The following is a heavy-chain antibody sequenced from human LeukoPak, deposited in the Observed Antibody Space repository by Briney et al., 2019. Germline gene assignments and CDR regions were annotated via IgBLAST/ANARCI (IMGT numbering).Heavy chain of an antibody. V-gene: IGHV4-31*03. CDR2: IYYSGST. D-gene: IGHD3-10*01. CDR1: GGSISSGGYY. CDR3: ARDAKGSGSYSLDY. Sequence: SETLSLTCTVSGGSISSGGYYWSWIRQHPGKGLEWIGYIYYSGSTYYNPSLKSRVTISVDTSKNQFSLKLSSVTAADTAVYYCARDAKGSGSYSLDYWGQGTLVTVSS. J-gene: IGHJ4*02.